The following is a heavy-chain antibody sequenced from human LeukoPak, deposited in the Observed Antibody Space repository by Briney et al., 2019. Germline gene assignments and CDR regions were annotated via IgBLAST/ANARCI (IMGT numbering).Heavy chain of an antibody. D-gene: IGHD3-9*01. J-gene: IGHJ6*04. CDR1: GGTFSSYA. CDR3: ARKRGGTYYDILTGSLGFYYGMDV. V-gene: IGHV1-69*06. CDR2: IIPIFGTA. Sequence: GASVKVSCKASGGTFSSYAISWVRQAPGQGLEWMGGIIPIFGTANYAQKFQGRVTITADKSTSTAYMELSSLRSEDTAVYYCARKRGGTYYDILTGSLGFYYGMDVWGKGTTVTVSS.